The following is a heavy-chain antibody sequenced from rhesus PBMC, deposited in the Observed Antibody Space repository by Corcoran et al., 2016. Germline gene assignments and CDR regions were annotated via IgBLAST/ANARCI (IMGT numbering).Heavy chain of an antibody. J-gene: IGHJ4*01. V-gene: IGHV4S11*01. CDR2: IYGRDSTT. D-gene: IGHD6-13*01. CDR3: ARHISSWSLY. CDR1: GGSISGND. Sequence: QVPLQESGPGLVKPSETLSLTCPVSGGSISGNDWNWISQQPGKGLEWRGNIYGRDSTTKYNPTHKSRSTLSVDTSKNQLALKLISVTAADAAVYYCARHISSWSLYWGQGVLVTVSS.